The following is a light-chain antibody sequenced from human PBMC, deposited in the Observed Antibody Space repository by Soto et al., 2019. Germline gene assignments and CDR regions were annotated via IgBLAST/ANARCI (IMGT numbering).Light chain of an antibody. CDR2: DVT. CDR1: SSDVGGYNY. CDR3: SSYTGSSTPYV. J-gene: IGLJ1*01. Sequence: QSALTQPASVSGSPGQSITTSCTGTSSDVGGYNYVSWYQQHPVKAPKLMIYDVTNRPSGVSDRFSGSKSGNTASLTISGLQAEDEADYYCSSYTGSSTPYVFGTGTKVTVL. V-gene: IGLV2-14*01.